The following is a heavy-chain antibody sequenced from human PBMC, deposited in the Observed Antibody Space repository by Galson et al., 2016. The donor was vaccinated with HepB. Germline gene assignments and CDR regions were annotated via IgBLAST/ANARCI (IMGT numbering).Heavy chain of an antibody. V-gene: IGHV4-39*01. CDR3: ARRVADDSVKWMFYFDY. CDR1: GGSISRSSYY. J-gene: IGHJ4*02. Sequence: SETLSLTCTVSGGSISRSSYYWGWIRQPPGKGLEWIGSKYYSGSTYFNPSLKSRVTISVDTSKNQFSLKLSSVTAADTAVYYCARRVADDSVKWMFYFDYWGRGTLVTVSS. CDR2: KYYSGST. D-gene: IGHD3-10*01.